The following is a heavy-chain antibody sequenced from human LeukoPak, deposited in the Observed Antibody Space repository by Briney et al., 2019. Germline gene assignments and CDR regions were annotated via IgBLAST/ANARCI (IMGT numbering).Heavy chain of an antibody. CDR2: IIPIFGTA. V-gene: IGHV1-69*05. CDR3: ASPAPAYSSGAFDI. J-gene: IGHJ3*02. CDR1: GGTFSSYA. D-gene: IGHD5-18*01. Sequence: ASVKVSCKASGGTFSSYAISWVRQAPGQGLEWMGGIIPIFGTANYAQKFQGRVTITTDESTSTAYMELSSLRSEDTAVYYCASPAPAYSSGAFDIWGQGTMVTVSS.